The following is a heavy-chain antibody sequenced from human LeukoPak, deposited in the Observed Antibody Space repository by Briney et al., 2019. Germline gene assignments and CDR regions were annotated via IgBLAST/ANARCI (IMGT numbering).Heavy chain of an antibody. D-gene: IGHD3-10*01. V-gene: IGHV3-53*01. J-gene: IGHJ4*02. CDR2: IYSGGST. Sequence: GGSLRLSCAASGFTVSSNYMSWVRQAPGKGLEWVSVIYSGGSTYYAASVKGRFTISRGNSKSTLYIQMNSLRAEDTAVYYCARAKPKNMVRGLIMRRESRYYFDYWGQGTLVTVSS. CDR3: ARAKPKNMVRGLIMRRESRYYFDY. CDR1: GFTVSSNY.